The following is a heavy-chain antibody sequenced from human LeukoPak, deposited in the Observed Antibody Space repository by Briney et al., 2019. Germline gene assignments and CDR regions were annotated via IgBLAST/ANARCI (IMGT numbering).Heavy chain of an antibody. D-gene: IGHD3-22*01. V-gene: IGHV3-48*01. CDR2: ISSSSGTI. CDR3: ASGVGYDSSGYYDY. Sequence: GGSLRLSCAAFGFTFSSYSMNWVRQAPGKGLEWVSYISSSSGTIYYADSVKGRFTISRDNAKDSLYLQMNSLRAEDTAVYYCASGVGYDSSGYYDYWGQGTLVTLPS. J-gene: IGHJ4*02. CDR1: GFTFSSYS.